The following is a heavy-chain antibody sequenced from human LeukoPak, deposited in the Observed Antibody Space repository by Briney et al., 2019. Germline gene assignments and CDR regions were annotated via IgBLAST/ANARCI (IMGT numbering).Heavy chain of an antibody. J-gene: IGHJ4*02. CDR3: VGGDYAQY. D-gene: IGHD4-17*01. CDR2: INPDGSQK. V-gene: IGHV3-7*05. Sequence: GGSLRLSCIVSGFTFSTYWVGWVRQAPGEGLEWAANINPDGSQKYYVDSLRGRFTISRDNAKNSLYLQLNSLRAEDTAVYYCVGGDYAQYWGQGTLVTVSS. CDR1: GFTFSTYW.